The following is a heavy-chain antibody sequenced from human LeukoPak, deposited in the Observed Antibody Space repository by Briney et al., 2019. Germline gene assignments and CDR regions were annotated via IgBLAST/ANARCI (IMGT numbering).Heavy chain of an antibody. CDR3: ARGGITLDY. Sequence: GGSLRLSCAASGFTFSSYEMNWVRQAPGKGLEWVANIKPDGSEKYYVDSVKGRFTISRDNGKNSLYLQMNSLRAEDTAVYYCARGGITLDYWGQGTLVTVSS. J-gene: IGHJ4*02. CDR1: GFTFSSYE. V-gene: IGHV3-7*04. D-gene: IGHD3-10*01. CDR2: IKPDGSEK.